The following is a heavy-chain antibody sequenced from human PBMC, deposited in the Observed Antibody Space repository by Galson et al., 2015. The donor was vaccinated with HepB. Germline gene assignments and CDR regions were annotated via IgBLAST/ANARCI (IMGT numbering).Heavy chain of an antibody. CDR3: AKEDDYGDPTPRPVDY. CDR1: GFTFSSYG. Sequence: SLRLSCAASGFTFSSYGMHWVRQAPGKGLEWVAVISYDGSNKYYADSVKGRFTISRDNSKNTLYLQMNSLRAEDTAVYYCAKEDDYGDPTPRPVDYWGQGTLVTVSS. D-gene: IGHD4-17*01. V-gene: IGHV3-30*18. J-gene: IGHJ4*02. CDR2: ISYDGSNK.